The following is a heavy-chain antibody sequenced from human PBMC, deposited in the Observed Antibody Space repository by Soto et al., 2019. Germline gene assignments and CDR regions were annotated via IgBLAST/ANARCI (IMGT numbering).Heavy chain of an antibody. J-gene: IGHJ6*02. CDR3: ARVRKPFGVVTYYYYGMDV. D-gene: IGHD3-3*01. V-gene: IGHV4-34*01. Sequence: LETLSLTCAVYGGSFSGYYWSWIRQPPGKGLEWIGEINHSGSTNYNPSLKSRVTISVDTSKNQFSLKLSSVTAADTAVYYCARVRKPFGVVTYYYYGMDVWGQGTTVTVSS. CDR1: GGSFSGYY. CDR2: INHSGST.